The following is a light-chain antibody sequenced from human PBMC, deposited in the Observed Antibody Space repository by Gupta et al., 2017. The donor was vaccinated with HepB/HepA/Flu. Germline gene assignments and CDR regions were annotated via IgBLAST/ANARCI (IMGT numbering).Light chain of an antibody. J-gene: IGLJ2*01. V-gene: IGLV1-44*01. CDR1: SSNIGNNA. Sequence: QSVLTQPPSASGTPGQGVTISCSGSSSNIGNNAVNWYHHLPGTAPKLLIYSSNQRPSGVPARFSGSKSGTSASLAISGLQSEDEAEYYCAAWDDSLNAVVFGGGTKLTVL. CDR3: AAWDDSLNAVV. CDR2: SSN.